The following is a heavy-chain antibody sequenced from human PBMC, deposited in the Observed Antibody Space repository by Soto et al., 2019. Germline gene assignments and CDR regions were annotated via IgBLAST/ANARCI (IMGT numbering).Heavy chain of an antibody. CDR3: AKMRSYGYVAGYNWFDP. D-gene: IGHD5-18*01. V-gene: IGHV3-23*01. CDR2: ISGSGGST. J-gene: IGHJ5*02. CDR1: GFTFSSYA. Sequence: GGSLRLSCAASGFTFSSYAMSWVRQAPGKGLEWVSAISGSGGSTYYADSVKGRFTISRDNSKNTLYLQMNSLRAEDTAVYYCAKMRSYGYVAGYNWFDPWGQGTLVTVSS.